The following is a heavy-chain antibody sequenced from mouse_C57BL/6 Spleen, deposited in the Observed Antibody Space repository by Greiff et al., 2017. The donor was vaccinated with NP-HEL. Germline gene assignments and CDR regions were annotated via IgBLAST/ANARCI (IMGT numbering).Heavy chain of an antibody. CDR3: ASYGNYPYWYFDV. CDR2: IGPGSGST. Sequence: VKLQESGAELVKPGASVKISCKASGYTFTDYYINWVKQRPGQGLEWIGKIGPGSGSTYYNEKFKGKATLTADKSSSTAYMQLSSLTSEDSAVYFCASYGNYPYWYFDVWGTGTTVTVSS. V-gene: IGHV1-77*01. CDR1: GYTFTDYY. J-gene: IGHJ1*03. D-gene: IGHD2-1*01.